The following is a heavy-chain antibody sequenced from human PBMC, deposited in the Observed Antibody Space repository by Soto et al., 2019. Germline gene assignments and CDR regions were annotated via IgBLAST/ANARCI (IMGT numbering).Heavy chain of an antibody. CDR2: ISYSGST. Sequence: QVQLQESSPGLVKPSETLSLTCTVSGGSISSYYWSWIRQPPGKGLEWIGYISYSGSTNYNASLKSRVTISVDTSNNQFSLKLTSVTTADTAVYYCARNYGSGSTWGYWGQGTLVTVSS. V-gene: IGHV4-59*01. CDR3: ARNYGSGSTWGY. CDR1: GGSISSYY. J-gene: IGHJ4*02. D-gene: IGHD3-10*01.